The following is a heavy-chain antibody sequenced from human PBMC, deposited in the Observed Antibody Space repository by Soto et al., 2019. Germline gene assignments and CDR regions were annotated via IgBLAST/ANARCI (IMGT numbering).Heavy chain of an antibody. V-gene: IGHV1-18*01. J-gene: IGHJ4*02. D-gene: IGHD6-13*01. Sequence: QVQQVQSGAEVKKPGASVKVSCKASGYTFTSYGISWVRQAPGQGLEWMGWISAYNGNKKYARKPQGRVSMTTDTSARAAYVELTSPRSHATAVYSCARDLGQQLFDYWGQGTLVTVSS. CDR2: ISAYNGNK. CDR3: ARDLGQQLFDY. CDR1: GYTFTSYG.